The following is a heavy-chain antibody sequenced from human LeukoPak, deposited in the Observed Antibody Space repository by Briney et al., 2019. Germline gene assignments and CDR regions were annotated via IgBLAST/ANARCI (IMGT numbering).Heavy chain of an antibody. V-gene: IGHV1-2*06. J-gene: IGHJ4*02. Sequence: ASVKVSCKASGYTFTGYYMHWVRQAPGQGLEWMGRINPNSGGTNYAQKFQGRVTMTRDTSISTAYMELSRLRSDDTAAYYCARSPEYYYDSSGYSFDYWGQGTLVTVSS. D-gene: IGHD3-22*01. CDR2: INPNSGGT. CDR1: GYTFTGYY. CDR3: ARSPEYYYDSSGYSFDY.